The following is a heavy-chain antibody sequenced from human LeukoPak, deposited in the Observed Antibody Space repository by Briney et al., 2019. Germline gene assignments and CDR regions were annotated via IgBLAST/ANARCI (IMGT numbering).Heavy chain of an antibody. V-gene: IGHV4-34*01. CDR2: INDSGSS. CDR1: GGSFSGYY. D-gene: IGHD3-10*01. J-gene: IGHJ4*02. Sequence: PSETLSLTCVVYGGSFSGYYWTWIRQPPGEGLEWIGEINDSGSSNYNPSLKSRVTISVDTSKNQFSLKLSSVTAADTAVYYCARGLGYYYGSGSYSYWGQGTLVTVSS. CDR3: ARGLGYYYGSGSYSY.